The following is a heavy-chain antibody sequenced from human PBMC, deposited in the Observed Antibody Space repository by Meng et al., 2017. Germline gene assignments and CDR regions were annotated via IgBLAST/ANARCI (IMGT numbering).Heavy chain of an antibody. CDR3: ARRGAYSSSWQNYFDS. CDR1: GFTFSTYE. CDR2: ITSSGSVI. Sequence: GGSLRLSCAASGFTFSTYEMNWVRQAPGKGLEWVSYITSSGSVIYYADSVKGRFTTSRDNSKNTLYLQMDSLRAEDTAVYYCARRGAYSSSWQNYFDSWGQGTLVTVSS. J-gene: IGHJ4*02. V-gene: IGHV3-48*03. D-gene: IGHD6-13*01.